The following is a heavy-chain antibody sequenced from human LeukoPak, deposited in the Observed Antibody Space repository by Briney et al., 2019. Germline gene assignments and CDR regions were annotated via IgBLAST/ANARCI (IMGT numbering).Heavy chain of an antibody. CDR2: IYHSGST. Sequence: PSETLSLTCAVSGYSISSGYYWGWIRQPPGKGLEWIGSIYHSGSTYYNPSLKSRVTISVDTSKNQFSLKLSSVTAADTAVYYCARVGSGSYYWRKGSQYNWFDPWGQGTLVTVSS. CDR3: ARVGSGSYYWRKGSQYNWFDP. J-gene: IGHJ5*02. V-gene: IGHV4-38-2*01. CDR1: GYSISSGYY. D-gene: IGHD3-10*01.